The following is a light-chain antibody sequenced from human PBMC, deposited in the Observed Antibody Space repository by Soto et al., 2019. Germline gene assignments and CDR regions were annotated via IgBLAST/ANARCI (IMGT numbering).Light chain of an antibody. Sequence: QSALTQPASVSGSPGQSITISCTGTSSDVGGYNSVSWYQQNPGKAPKLMIYEVSNRPSGVSNRFSGSKSGNTASLTISGLQAEDEADYYCSSYTTSSTLLYVFGTGTKLTV. J-gene: IGLJ1*01. CDR3: SSYTTSSTLLYV. CDR2: EVS. V-gene: IGLV2-14*01. CDR1: SSDVGGYNS.